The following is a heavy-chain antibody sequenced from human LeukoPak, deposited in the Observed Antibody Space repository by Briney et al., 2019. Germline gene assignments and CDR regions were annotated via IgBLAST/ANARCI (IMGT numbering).Heavy chain of an antibody. CDR1: AFTFSSSW. V-gene: IGHV3-7*01. CDR2: INGDGSVK. D-gene: IGHD5-24*01. J-gene: IGHJ4*02. Sequence: GGSLRLSCAASAFTFSSSWMAWVRQAPGKGLEWVANINGDGSVKNYVDSVKGRFTISRDNAKNSLYLQMDSLTAKDTAVYYCARDAGYNRFDYWGQGTLVTVSS. CDR3: ARDAGYNRFDY.